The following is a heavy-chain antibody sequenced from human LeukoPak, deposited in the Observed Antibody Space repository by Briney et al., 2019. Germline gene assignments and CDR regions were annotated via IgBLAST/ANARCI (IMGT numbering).Heavy chain of an antibody. CDR3: ARDSQGGYYDSSPWAFDI. D-gene: IGHD3-22*01. Sequence: PSETLSLTCTVSGGSISSYSWSWIRQHPGKGLEWIGYIYYSGSTYYNPSLKSRVTISVDTSKNQFSLKLSSVTAADTAVYYCARDSQGGYYDSSPWAFDIWGQGTMVTVSS. CDR1: GGSISSYS. V-gene: IGHV4-59*06. J-gene: IGHJ3*02. CDR2: IYYSGST.